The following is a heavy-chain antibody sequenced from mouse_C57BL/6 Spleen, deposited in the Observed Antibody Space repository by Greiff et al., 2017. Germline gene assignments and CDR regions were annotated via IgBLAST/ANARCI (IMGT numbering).Heavy chain of an antibody. Sequence: QVQLQQPGAELVMPGASVKLSCKASGYTFTSYWMHWVKQRPGQGLEWIGEIDPSDSYTNYNQKFKGKSTLTVDKSSSTAYMQLSSLTSEDSAVYYCARKGALYGNYVEARDYWGQGTSVTVSS. CDR3: ARKGALYGNYVEARDY. V-gene: IGHV1-69*01. CDR2: IDPSDSYT. CDR1: GYTFTSYW. D-gene: IGHD2-1*01. J-gene: IGHJ4*01.